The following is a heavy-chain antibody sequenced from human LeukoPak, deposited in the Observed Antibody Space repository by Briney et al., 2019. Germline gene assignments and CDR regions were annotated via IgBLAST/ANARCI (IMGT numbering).Heavy chain of an antibody. D-gene: IGHD3-3*01. CDR1: GYTFTSYA. J-gene: IGHJ4*02. CDR2: INTNTGNP. CDR3: ARAPPPQLRFLEGDPYYFDY. V-gene: IGHV7-4-1*02. Sequence: ASVKVSCTASGYTFTSYAMNWVRQAPGQGLEWMGWINTNTGNPTYAQGFTGRFVFSLDTSVSTAYLQISSLKAEDTAVYYCARAPPPQLRFLEGDPYYFDYWGQGTLVTVSS.